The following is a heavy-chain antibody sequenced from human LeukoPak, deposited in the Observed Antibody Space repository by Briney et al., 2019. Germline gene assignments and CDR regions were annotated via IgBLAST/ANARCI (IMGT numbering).Heavy chain of an antibody. J-gene: IGHJ4*02. CDR3: ARDLLIAVATDDY. CDR2: IKQDGSEK. CDR1: GFTFSSYW. Sequence: PGGSLRLSCAASGFTFSSYWMSWVRQAPGKGLEWVANIKQDGSEKYYVDFVKGRFTISRDNAKNSLYLQMNSLRAEDTAVYYCARDLLIAVATDDYWGQGTLVTVSS. V-gene: IGHV3-7*01. D-gene: IGHD6-19*01.